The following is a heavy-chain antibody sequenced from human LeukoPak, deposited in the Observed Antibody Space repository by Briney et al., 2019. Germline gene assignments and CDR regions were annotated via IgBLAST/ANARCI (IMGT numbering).Heavy chain of an antibody. J-gene: IGHJ6*02. Sequence: SETLSLTCTVSGGSISSYYWSWIRQPPGKGLEWIGYIYYSGSTNYNPSLKSRVTISVDTSKNQFSLKLSSVTAADTAVYYCARRPYYYGMDVWGQGTTVTVSS. CDR3: ARRPYYYGMDV. V-gene: IGHV4-59*08. CDR2: IYYSGST. CDR1: GGSISSYY.